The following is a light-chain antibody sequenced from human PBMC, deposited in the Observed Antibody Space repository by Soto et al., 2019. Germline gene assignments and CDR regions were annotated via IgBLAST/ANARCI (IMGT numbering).Light chain of an antibody. CDR1: QSNNNY. V-gene: IGKV1-39*01. CDR2: AAY. Sequence: DIQMTQSPSSLSASVGDKVTINCRASQSNNNYLNWYQQKPGKAPKLLIYAAYNLQSGVPSKFSGSGSGTDFTLTISSLQPEDFATYYCQQSYSTPWTFGQGTKVDIK. CDR3: QQSYSTPWT. J-gene: IGKJ1*01.